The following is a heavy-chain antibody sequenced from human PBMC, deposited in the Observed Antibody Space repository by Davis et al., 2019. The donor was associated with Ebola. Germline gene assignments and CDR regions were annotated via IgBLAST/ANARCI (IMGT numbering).Heavy chain of an antibody. CDR3: ARRTSGDWGYDS. Sequence: TLSLTCTVSGYSIRSGYYWGWIRQSPGKALEWLALIYWDGDKRYNPSLQNRVTISKDTSRNQVVLTMTNMDPVDTATYYCARRTSGDWGYDSWGPGTHVTISS. V-gene: IGHV2-5*02. CDR1: GYSIRSGYY. J-gene: IGHJ4*02. CDR2: IYWDGDK. D-gene: IGHD5-12*01.